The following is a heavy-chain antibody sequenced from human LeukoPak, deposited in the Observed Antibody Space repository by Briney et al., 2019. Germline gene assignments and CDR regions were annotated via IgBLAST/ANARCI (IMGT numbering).Heavy chain of an antibody. CDR2: IIASAVTT. V-gene: IGHV3-23*01. CDR1: GFTFSNYG. CDR3: ARDRIAVVTYDAFDI. Sequence: GGSLRLSCAASGFTFSNYGMTWVRQAPGKGLEWVSSIIASAVTTYYAGSVKGRFTISRDNSKNTLYLQMNSLRAEDTAVYYCARDRIAVVTYDAFDIWGQGTMVTVSS. J-gene: IGHJ3*02. D-gene: IGHD3-22*01.